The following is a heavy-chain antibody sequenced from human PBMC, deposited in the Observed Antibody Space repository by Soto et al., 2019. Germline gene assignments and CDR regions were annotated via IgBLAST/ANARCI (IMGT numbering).Heavy chain of an antibody. Sequence: GGSLRLSCAASGFTFSSYAMSWVRQAPGKGLEWVSAISGSGGSTYYADSVKGRFTISRDNSKNTLYLQMNSLRAEETAVYYCAKEKCSGGSCYYGWFDPWGQGTLVTVSS. CDR3: AKEKCSGGSCYYGWFDP. D-gene: IGHD2-15*01. CDR2: ISGSGGST. V-gene: IGHV3-23*01. CDR1: GFTFSSYA. J-gene: IGHJ5*02.